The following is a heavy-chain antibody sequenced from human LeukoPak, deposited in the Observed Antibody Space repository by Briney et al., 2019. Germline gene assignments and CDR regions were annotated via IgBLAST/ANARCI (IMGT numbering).Heavy chain of an antibody. CDR3: ARDRKYYYHMDV. D-gene: IGHD1-14*01. CDR2: IFYSGST. V-gene: IGHV4-39*07. J-gene: IGHJ6*03. CDR1: GGSISTSNYY. Sequence: KPSETLSLTCTVSGGSISTSNYYWGWIRQPPGKGLEWIGNIFYSGSTYYSPSLKSRVTISVDTSKNQFSLRLSSLTAADTALYYCARDRKYYYHMDVWGKGTTVTVSS.